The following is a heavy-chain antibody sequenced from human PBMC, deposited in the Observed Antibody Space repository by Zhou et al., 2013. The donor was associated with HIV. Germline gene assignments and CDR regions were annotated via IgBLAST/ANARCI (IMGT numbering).Heavy chain of an antibody. CDR3: ARDYYGSGSYSSYYYYYYMDV. J-gene: IGHJ6*03. Sequence: QVQLVQSGAEVKKPGSSVKVSCKASGGTFSSYAISWVRQAPGQGLEWMGGIIPIFGTANYAQKFQGRVTITADKSTSTAYMELSSLRSEDTAVYYCARDYYGSGSYSSYYYYYYMDVWGKGPRSPSP. CDR1: GGTFSSYA. D-gene: IGHD3-10*01. V-gene: IGHV1-69*14. CDR2: IIPIFGTA.